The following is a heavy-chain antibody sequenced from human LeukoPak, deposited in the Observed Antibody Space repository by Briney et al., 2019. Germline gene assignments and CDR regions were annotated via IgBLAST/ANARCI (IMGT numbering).Heavy chain of an antibody. CDR3: AKNAGYCSSTSCYYPGNWFDP. D-gene: IGHD2-2*01. Sequence: GRSLRLSCAASGFTFSSYAMHWVRQAPGKGLEWVAVISYDGSNKYYADSVKGRFTISRDNSKNTLYLQMNSLRAEDTAVYYCAKNAGYCSSTSCYYPGNWFDPWGQGTLVTVSS. V-gene: IGHV3-30-3*02. J-gene: IGHJ5*02. CDR2: ISYDGSNK. CDR1: GFTFSSYA.